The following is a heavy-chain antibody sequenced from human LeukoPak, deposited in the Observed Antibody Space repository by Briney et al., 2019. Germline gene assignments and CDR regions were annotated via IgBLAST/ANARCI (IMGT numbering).Heavy chain of an antibody. V-gene: IGHV3-72*01. CDR2: IRNKPRSYTT. Sequence: PGGSLRLSCAASGFTFSDHYMDWVRQAPGKGLEWVGRIRNKPRSYTTKYAASVTGRFTISREDSQNSLYLQMNSLRADDTAVYYCSKGGVQYGDWDFWGQGTLVTVSS. CDR1: GFTFSDHY. J-gene: IGHJ4*02. D-gene: IGHD4-17*01. CDR3: SKGGVQYGDWDF.